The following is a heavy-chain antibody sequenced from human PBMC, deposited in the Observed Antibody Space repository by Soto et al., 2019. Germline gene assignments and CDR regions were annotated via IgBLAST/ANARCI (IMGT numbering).Heavy chain of an antibody. Sequence: QVQLQESGPGLVKPSETLSLTCTVSGGSISSYYWSWIRQPPGKGLEWIGYIYYSGSTNYNPSLQSRVTISVDTSKNQFSLKLSSVTAADTAVYYCARYAVTTVTGWFDPWGQGTLVTVSS. CDR3: ARYAVTTVTGWFDP. D-gene: IGHD4-17*01. CDR2: IYYSGST. J-gene: IGHJ5*02. CDR1: GGSISSYY. V-gene: IGHV4-59*01.